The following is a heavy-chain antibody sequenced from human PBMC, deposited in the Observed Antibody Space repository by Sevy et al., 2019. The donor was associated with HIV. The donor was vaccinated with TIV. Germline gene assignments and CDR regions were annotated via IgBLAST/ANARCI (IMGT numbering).Heavy chain of an antibody. CDR1: GFTFSDYE. D-gene: IGHD3-22*01. J-gene: IGHJ4*02. CDR2: ISRSGSTI. V-gene: IGHV3-48*03. Sequence: GGSLRLSCAASGFTFSDYEMTWVRQAPGKGLEWISFISRSGSTIYYADSVKGRFTISRDNAKNSLYLQINSLRAEDTAVYYCARGLGYYDNINYSLFDYWGQGTLVTVSS. CDR3: ARGLGYYDNINYSLFDY.